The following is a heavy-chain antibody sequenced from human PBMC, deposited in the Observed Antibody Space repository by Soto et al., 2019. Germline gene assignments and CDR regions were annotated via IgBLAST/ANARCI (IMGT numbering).Heavy chain of an antibody. V-gene: IGHV3-66*01. D-gene: IGHD6-19*01. CDR1: GLTVSRNY. CDR2: IYSDGST. Sequence: EVQLVESGGGLVQPGGSRRLSCAASGLTVSRNYLSWVRQAPGKGLEWVSVIYSDGSTYYADSVKGRFIISRDNSKNTLYLQMNSLRVEDTAVYYCARDFRQWPNYWGQGTLVTVSS. J-gene: IGHJ4*02. CDR3: ARDFRQWPNY.